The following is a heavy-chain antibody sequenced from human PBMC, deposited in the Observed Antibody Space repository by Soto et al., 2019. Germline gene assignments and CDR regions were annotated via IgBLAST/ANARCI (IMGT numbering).Heavy chain of an antibody. CDR3: AHSATVSDAFDI. J-gene: IGHJ3*02. CDR2: IYWDDDK. CDR1: GFSLRISGVG. Sequence: QITLKESGPTLVKPTQTLTLTCTFSGFSLRISGVGVGWIRQPPGKALEWLALIYWDDDKRYSPSLKSRLTIPKDXSKNQVVLTMTNMDPVDTATYYCAHSATVSDAFDIWGQGTMVTVSS. V-gene: IGHV2-5*02. D-gene: IGHD2-15*01.